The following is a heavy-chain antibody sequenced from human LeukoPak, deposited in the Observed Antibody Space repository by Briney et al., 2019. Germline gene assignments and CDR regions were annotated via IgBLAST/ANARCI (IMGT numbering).Heavy chain of an antibody. D-gene: IGHD2-2*01. CDR3: ARERVVPAAPFDY. CDR2: IIPILGIA. Sequence: SVKVSCKASGGTFSSYAISWVRQAPGQGLEWMGRIIPILGIANYAQKFQGSVTITADKSTSTAYMELSSLRSEDTAVYYCARERVVPAAPFDYWGQGTLVTVSS. CDR1: GGTFSSYA. V-gene: IGHV1-69*04. J-gene: IGHJ4*02.